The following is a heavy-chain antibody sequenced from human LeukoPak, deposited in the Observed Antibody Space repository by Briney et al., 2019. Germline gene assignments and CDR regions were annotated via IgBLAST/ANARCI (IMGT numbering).Heavy chain of an antibody. Sequence: GESLKISCKGSGYNFTSHWIGWVRQMPGKGLEWMGIIYPGDSDSRQSPSLRGQVTISADKSINTAYLQWNSLKASDTAMYYCARGHHVVVATATWASDAFDLWGQGTMVAVSS. CDR2: IYPGDSDS. CDR3: ARGHHVVVATATWASDAFDL. J-gene: IGHJ3*01. CDR1: GYNFTSHW. D-gene: IGHD2-21*02. V-gene: IGHV5-51*01.